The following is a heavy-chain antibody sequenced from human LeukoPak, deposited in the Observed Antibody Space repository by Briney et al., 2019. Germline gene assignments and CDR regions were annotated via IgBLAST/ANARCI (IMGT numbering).Heavy chain of an antibody. CDR3: ARVGVVAATGNNWFDP. J-gene: IGHJ5*02. CDR1: GFTLSTYA. D-gene: IGHD2-15*01. Sequence: GGSLRLSCAASGFTLSTYAMHWVRQAPGKGLEWVAVIWYDGSNKYYADSVKGRFTISRDNSKNTLYLQMNSLRAEDTAVYYCARVGVVAATGNNWFDPWGQGTLVTVSS. CDR2: IWYDGSNK. V-gene: IGHV3-33*08.